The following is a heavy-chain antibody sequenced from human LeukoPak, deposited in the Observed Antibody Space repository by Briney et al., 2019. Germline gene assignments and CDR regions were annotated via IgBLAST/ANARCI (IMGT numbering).Heavy chain of an antibody. CDR1: GYTFTSYG. CDR3: AREREYSSSSWFDP. J-gene: IGHJ5*02. V-gene: IGHV1-18*01. D-gene: IGHD6-13*01. CDR2: ISAYNGNT. Sequence: GASVKVSCKASGYTFTSYGISWVRQAPGQGLEWMGWISAYNGNTNYAQKLQGRVTMTTDTSTSTAYMELRSLRSDDTAVYYCAREREYSSSSWFDPWGQGTLVTVSS.